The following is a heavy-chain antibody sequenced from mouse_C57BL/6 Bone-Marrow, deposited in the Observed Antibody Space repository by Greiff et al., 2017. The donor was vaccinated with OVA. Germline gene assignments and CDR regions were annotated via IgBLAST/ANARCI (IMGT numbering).Heavy chain of an antibody. J-gene: IGHJ2*01. Sequence: EVKLVESGGDLVKPGGSLKLSCAASGFTFSSYGMSWVRQTPDKRLEWVATISSGGSYTYYPDSVKGRFTISRDNAKNTLYLQMSSLKSEDTAMYYCARLEERRIELRNYWGQGTTLTVSS. CDR2: ISSGGSYT. CDR1: GFTFSSYG. CDR3: ARLEERRIELRNY. V-gene: IGHV5-6*01. D-gene: IGHD2-12*01.